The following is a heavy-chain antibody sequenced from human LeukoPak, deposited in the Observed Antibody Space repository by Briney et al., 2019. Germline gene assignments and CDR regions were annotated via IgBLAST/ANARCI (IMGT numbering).Heavy chain of an antibody. J-gene: IGHJ4*02. CDR2: IWYDGSNK. V-gene: IGHV3-33*01. D-gene: IGHD1-26*01. Sequence: GGSLRLSCAASGFTFSSYGMHWVRQAPGKGLEWVAAIWYDGSNKYYADSVKGRFTISRDNSKNTLYLQMNSLRAEDTAVYYCAREWELLGGFDYWGQGTLVTVSS. CDR3: AREWELLGGFDY. CDR1: GFTFSSYG.